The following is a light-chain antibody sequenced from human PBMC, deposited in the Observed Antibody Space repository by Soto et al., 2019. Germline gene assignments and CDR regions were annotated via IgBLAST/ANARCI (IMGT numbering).Light chain of an antibody. Sequence: QSALTQPASVSGSPGQSITISCTGTSSDVGAYNYVSWYQHYPGKAPRLMIYDVSNRPSGVSNRFSGSKSGNTASPTISGLQAEDEADYYCCSKSTTNIRLFGTGTKVTVL. CDR1: SSDVGAYNY. J-gene: IGLJ1*01. CDR2: DVS. V-gene: IGLV2-14*03. CDR3: CSKSTTNIRL.